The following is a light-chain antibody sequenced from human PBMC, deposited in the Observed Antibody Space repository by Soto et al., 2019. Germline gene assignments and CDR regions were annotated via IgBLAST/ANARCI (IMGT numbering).Light chain of an antibody. CDR3: ISYTRSITRV. Sequence: QSALTQPASVSGSHGQSITISCTGTSSDIGGYNYVSWYQQHPGKAPKLLIYDVSNRPSGVSNRFSGSKSGNTASLTISGLQGEDEAEYSCISYTRSITRVFGGGTNLTVL. J-gene: IGLJ2*01. CDR1: SSDIGGYNY. V-gene: IGLV2-14*03. CDR2: DVS.